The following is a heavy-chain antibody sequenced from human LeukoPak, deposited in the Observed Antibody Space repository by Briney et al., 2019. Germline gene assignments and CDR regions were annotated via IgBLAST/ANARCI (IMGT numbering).Heavy chain of an antibody. CDR1: GFTVSDYN. CDR2: TRSEFESYTT. Sequence: GGSLRLSCAASGFTVSDYNMDWVRQAPGKGLEWVGRTRSEFESYTTEYAASVKGRFTISRDGSKSSLYLQMNSLKTEDTAVYYCVRDAHGSYDSWGQGTLVTVSS. CDR3: VRDAHGSYDS. D-gene: IGHD1-26*01. V-gene: IGHV3-72*01. J-gene: IGHJ5*01.